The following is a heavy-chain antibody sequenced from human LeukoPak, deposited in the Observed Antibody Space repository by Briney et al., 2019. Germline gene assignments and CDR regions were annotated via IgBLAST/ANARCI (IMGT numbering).Heavy chain of an antibody. CDR1: GFTFSSYW. V-gene: IGHV3-7*01. CDR2: IKQDGSEK. D-gene: IGHD1-26*01. CDR3: ARDRSFLGTYDRDFDY. Sequence: GGSLRLSCAASGFTFSSYWMSWVRQAPGKGLEWVANIKQDGSEKYYVDSVKGRFTISRDNAKNSLCLQMNSLRAEDTAVYYCARDRSFLGTYDRDFDYWGQGTLVTVSS. J-gene: IGHJ4*02.